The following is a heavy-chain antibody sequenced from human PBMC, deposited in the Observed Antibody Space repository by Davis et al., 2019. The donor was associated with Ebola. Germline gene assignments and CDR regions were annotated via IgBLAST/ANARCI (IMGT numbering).Heavy chain of an antibody. D-gene: IGHD1-1*01. V-gene: IGHV4-34*01. CDR3: ARDAPPTWNYYYGMDV. Sequence: MPSETLSLTCAVYGGSFRGYYWNWIRQPPGKGLEWIGEINHSGSTNYNPSLKSRVTISVDTSKNQFSLKLSSVTAADTAVYYCARDAPPTWNYYYGMDVWGQGTTVTVSS. J-gene: IGHJ6*02. CDR2: INHSGST. CDR1: GGSFRGYY.